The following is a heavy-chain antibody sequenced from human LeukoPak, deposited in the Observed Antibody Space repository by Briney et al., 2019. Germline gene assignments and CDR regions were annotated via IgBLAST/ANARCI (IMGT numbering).Heavy chain of an antibody. J-gene: IGHJ6*02. Sequence: ASVKVSCKASGYTFSSYAMNWVRQAPGQGLEWMGWINTNTGSPTYAQAFTGRFVFSLDTSVSTAYLQISLKAEDTAVYYCARVRITGTTFIGYYYYGIDVWGQGTTVTVYS. CDR3: ARVRITGTTFIGYYYYGIDV. CDR2: INTNTGSP. CDR1: GYTFSSYA. D-gene: IGHD1-20*01. V-gene: IGHV7-4-1*01.